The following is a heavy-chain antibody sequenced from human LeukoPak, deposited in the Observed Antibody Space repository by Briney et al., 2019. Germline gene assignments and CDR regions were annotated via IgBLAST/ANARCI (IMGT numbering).Heavy chain of an antibody. CDR1: GFSFDDYG. V-gene: IGHV3-30*02. CDR2: IRYDGSNK. J-gene: IGHJ4*02. CDR3: ARAQTYGDSRLLLDY. Sequence: GGSLRLSCAASGFSFDDYGMHWVRQAPGKGLEWVAFIRYDGSNKYYADSVKGRFTISRDNSKNTLYLQMNSLRVEDTALYYCARAQTYGDSRLLLDYWGQGTLVTVSS. D-gene: IGHD4-17*01.